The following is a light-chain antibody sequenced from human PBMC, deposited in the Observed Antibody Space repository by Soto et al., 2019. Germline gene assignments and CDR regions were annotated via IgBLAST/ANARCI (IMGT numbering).Light chain of an antibody. CDR2: WAS. V-gene: IGKV4-1*01. J-gene: IGKJ4*01. CDR1: QSVLSSSNNKNY. CDR3: QQYYSAPIT. Sequence: DIVMTQSPDSLAVSLGERATFNCKSSQSVLSSSNNKNYLAWFQHKPGQPPKQVIYWASTRESGVPDRFSGSGSGTDFTLTISSLQAEDGAVYYCQQYYSAPITFGGGTKVEIK.